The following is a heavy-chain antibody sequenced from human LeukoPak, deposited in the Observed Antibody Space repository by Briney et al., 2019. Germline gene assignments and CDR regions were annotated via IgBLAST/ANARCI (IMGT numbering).Heavy chain of an antibody. J-gene: IGHJ4*02. V-gene: IGHV4-4*07. CDR3: ARGPHLAARLNPYYFDY. Sequence: SETLSLTCTVSGGSISSYYWSWIRQPAGKGLEWIGRIYTSGSTNYNPSLKSRVTMSVDTSKNQFSPKLSSVTAADTAVYYCARGPHLAARLNPYYFDYWGQGTLVTVSS. D-gene: IGHD6-6*01. CDR2: IYTSGST. CDR1: GGSISSYY.